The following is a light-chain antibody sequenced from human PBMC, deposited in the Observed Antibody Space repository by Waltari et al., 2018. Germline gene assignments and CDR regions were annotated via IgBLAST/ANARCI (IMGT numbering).Light chain of an antibody. CDR3: QQANSFPRN. J-gene: IGKJ5*01. V-gene: IGKV1-12*01. CDR2: GTS. CDR1: QGIGSW. Sequence: DIQMTQSPSSVSASVGDRVTITCRASQGIGSWLVWYPQKPGEAPKLLIYGTSTLKSGVPSRFSGSGSGTDFTLTISSLQPEDCATYYCQQANSFPRNFGQGTRVDIK.